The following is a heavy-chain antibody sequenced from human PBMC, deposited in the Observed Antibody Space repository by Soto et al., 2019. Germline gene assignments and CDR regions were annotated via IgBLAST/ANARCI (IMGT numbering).Heavy chain of an antibody. V-gene: IGHV1-2*02. D-gene: IGHD3-22*01. Sequence: QVQLVQSGAEVKKPGASVKVSCKASGDTFSDYYLHWVRQAPGQGLEWMGWINPYSGGTNHAQKFEGRVTMTRDTSISTAYMEVSRLRSDDTAVYYCARGGPGGIDYDSSAPMFDYWGQGPLVTVSS. CDR2: INPYSGGT. J-gene: IGHJ4*02. CDR1: GDTFSDYY. CDR3: ARGGPGGIDYDSSAPMFDY.